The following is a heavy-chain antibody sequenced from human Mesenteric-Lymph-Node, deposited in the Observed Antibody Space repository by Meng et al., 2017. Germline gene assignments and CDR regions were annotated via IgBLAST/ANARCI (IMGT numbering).Heavy chain of an antibody. V-gene: IGHV3-23*05. Sequence: EVQLVGVGGGLVQPGGFLRLSCEVSGFTFSNYAMSWVRQAPGKGLDWVSAISTSSSFIYYAESVRGRFTISRDNSKNTLYLQMNSLRVEDTALYYCVRGGVAPPIDYWGQATLVTVSS. D-gene: IGHD2-15*01. J-gene: IGHJ4*02. CDR1: GFTFSNYA. CDR2: ISTSSSFI. CDR3: VRGGVAPPIDY.